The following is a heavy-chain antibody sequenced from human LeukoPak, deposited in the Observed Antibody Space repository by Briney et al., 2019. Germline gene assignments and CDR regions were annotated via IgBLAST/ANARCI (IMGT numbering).Heavy chain of an antibody. CDR2: ISSSSSYI. CDR3: ASLATYSYPFDY. Sequence: GGSLRLSCAASGFTFSSYSMNWVRQAPGKGLEWVSSISSSSSYIYYADSVKGRFTISRDNAKNSLYLQMNSLRAEDTAVYYCASLATYSYPFDYWGQGTLVTVSS. V-gene: IGHV3-21*01. J-gene: IGHJ4*02. D-gene: IGHD5-18*01. CDR1: GFTFSSYS.